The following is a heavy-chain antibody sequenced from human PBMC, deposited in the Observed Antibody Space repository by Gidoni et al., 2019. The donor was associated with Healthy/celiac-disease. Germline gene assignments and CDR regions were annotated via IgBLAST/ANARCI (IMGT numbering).Heavy chain of an antibody. CDR2: INPSGGST. Sequence: QVQLVQSGAEVKKPGASVKVSCKASGYTFTSYHMHWVRQAPGQGLEWMGIINPSGGSTSYAQKFQGRVTMTRDTSTSTVYMELSSLRSEDTAVYYCARDRHVSEYCSSTSCYKWYYWGQGTLVTVSS. CDR1: GYTFTSYH. J-gene: IGHJ4*02. V-gene: IGHV1-46*01. D-gene: IGHD2-2*02. CDR3: ARDRHVSEYCSSTSCYKWYY.